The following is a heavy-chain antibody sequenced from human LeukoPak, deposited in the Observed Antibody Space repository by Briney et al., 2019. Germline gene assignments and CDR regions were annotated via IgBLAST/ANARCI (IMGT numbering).Heavy chain of an antibody. CDR3: ARDGLYSSSSFDY. CDR2: IYHSGST. J-gene: IGHJ4*02. V-gene: IGHV4-30-2*01. D-gene: IGHD6-6*01. CDR1: GGSISSGGYY. Sequence: PSETLSLTCTVSGGSISSGGYYWSWIRQPPGKGLEWIGYIYHSGSTYYNPSLKSRVTISVDRSKNQFSLKLSSVTAADTAVYYCARDGLYSSSSFDYWGQGTLVTVSS.